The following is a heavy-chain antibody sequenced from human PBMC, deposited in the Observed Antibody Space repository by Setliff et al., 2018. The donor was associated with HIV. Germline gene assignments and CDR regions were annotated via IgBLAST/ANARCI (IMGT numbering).Heavy chain of an antibody. CDR2: ISHSGNT. J-gene: IGHJ5*02. D-gene: IGHD1-26*01. Sequence: PSETLSLTCTVSGDSINTHYWSWIRQPPGKGLEWIGCISHSGNTNFNPSLNSRVTISLDTSKNQFSLRLTSLTAADTAIYYCARSTVGAGASFPWGRGTLFTVSS. V-gene: IGHV4-59*11. CDR3: ARSTVGAGASFP. CDR1: GDSINTHY.